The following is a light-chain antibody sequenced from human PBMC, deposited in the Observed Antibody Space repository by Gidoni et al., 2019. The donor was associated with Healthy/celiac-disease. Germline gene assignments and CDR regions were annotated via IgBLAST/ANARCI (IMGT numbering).Light chain of an antibody. CDR1: QSVSSN. CDR3: QQSGNT. CDR2: GAS. J-gene: IGKJ4*01. Sequence: EIVMTQSPATLSVSPGERATLSCRASQSVSSNLAWYQQKPGQAPRLLIYGASTRATGIPARFSGSGSGTEFTLTISSLQSEDFAVYYCQQSGNTFXGXTKVEIK. V-gene: IGKV3-15*01.